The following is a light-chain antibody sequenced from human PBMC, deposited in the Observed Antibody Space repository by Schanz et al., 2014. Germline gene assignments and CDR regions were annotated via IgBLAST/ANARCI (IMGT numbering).Light chain of an antibody. CDR1: SSDVGGYDY. J-gene: IGLJ3*02. CDR2: EVS. V-gene: IGLV2-8*01. Sequence: QSALTQPPSASGSPGQSVTISCTGTSSDVGGYDYVSWHQHHPGKAPKLMIYEVSKRPSGVPDRFSGSKSGNTASLTVSGLQAEDEADYYCSSYAGTNNFGVFGGGTKLTVL. CDR3: SSYAGTNNFGV.